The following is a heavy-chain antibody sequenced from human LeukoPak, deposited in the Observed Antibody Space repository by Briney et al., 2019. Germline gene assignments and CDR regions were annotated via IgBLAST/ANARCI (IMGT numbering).Heavy chain of an antibody. CDR2: ISSTSAYT. V-gene: IGHV3-23*01. Sequence: GGSLRLSCAASGLTFSSYAMSWVRQAPGKGLEWVSRISSTSAYTSYADSVKGRFTISRDNSKSTLCLQMNSLRAEDTAVYYCAKIPDYYDTSGNAFWGEGTLVTVSS. CDR1: GLTFSSYA. J-gene: IGHJ4*02. D-gene: IGHD3-22*01. CDR3: AKIPDYYDTSGNAF.